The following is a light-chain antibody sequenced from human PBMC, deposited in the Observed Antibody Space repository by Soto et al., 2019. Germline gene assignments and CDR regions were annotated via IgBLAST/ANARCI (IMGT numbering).Light chain of an antibody. Sequence: DIQMTQSPSSLSASVGDRVTITCRASQNIATYLNWYQQTPGKAPKLLIYTASTLQSGVPSRFSGSGSGTDFTFTISSLQPEDFATYFCQQSYSTPPWTFGQGTKVDIK. CDR3: QQSYSTPPWT. J-gene: IGKJ1*01. CDR1: QNIATY. V-gene: IGKV1-39*01. CDR2: TAS.